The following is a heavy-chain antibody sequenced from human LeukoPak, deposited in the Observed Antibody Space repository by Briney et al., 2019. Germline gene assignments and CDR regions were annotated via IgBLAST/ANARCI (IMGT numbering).Heavy chain of an antibody. CDR1: GFTVSSNY. D-gene: IGHD5-18*01. V-gene: IGHV3-53*01. Sequence: GGSLRLSCTVSGFTVSSNYMSWVRQAPGKGLEWVSVIYSGGSTYYADSVKGRFTISRDNSKNTLYLQMNSLRAEDTAVYYCARTIQLWFFDIWGQGTMVTVSS. CDR3: ARTIQLWFFDI. CDR2: IYSGGST. J-gene: IGHJ3*02.